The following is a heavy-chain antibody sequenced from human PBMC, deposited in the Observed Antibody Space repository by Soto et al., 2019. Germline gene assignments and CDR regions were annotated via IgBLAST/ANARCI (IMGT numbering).Heavy chain of an antibody. V-gene: IGHV1-46*01. CDR3: ARARGGKSRKYVYFDY. Sequence: ASVKVSCKASGYTFTSYYMHWVRQAPGQGLEWMGIINPSGGSTSYAQKFQGRVTMTRDTSTSTAYMELRSLRSDDTAVYYCARARGGKSRKYVYFDYWGQGPLVTVSS. CDR1: GYTFTSYY. J-gene: IGHJ4*02. CDR2: INPSGGST. D-gene: IGHD3-10*01.